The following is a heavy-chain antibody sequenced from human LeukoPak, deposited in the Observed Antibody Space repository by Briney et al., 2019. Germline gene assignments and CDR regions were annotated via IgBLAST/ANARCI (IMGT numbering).Heavy chain of an antibody. V-gene: IGHV1-2*02. Sequence: ASVKVSCKASGYTFTGYYMHWVRQAPGQGLELMGWINPDSGGTNYAQKFQGRVTMTRDTSISTAYMELSRLRSDDTAVYYCASEMVRGASYYFDYWGQGTLVTVSS. CDR3: ASEMVRGASYYFDY. CDR2: INPDSGGT. J-gene: IGHJ4*02. D-gene: IGHD3-10*01. CDR1: GYTFTGYY.